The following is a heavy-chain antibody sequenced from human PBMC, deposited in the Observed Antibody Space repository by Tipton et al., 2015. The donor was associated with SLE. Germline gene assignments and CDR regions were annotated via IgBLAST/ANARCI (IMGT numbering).Heavy chain of an antibody. CDR3: ARDQGKVGIAY. V-gene: IGHV4-59*01. J-gene: IGHJ4*02. CDR1: GGSFSGNY. CDR2: IYYSGST. Sequence: TLSLTCAVYGGSFSGNYWSWIRQPPGKGLEWIGYIYYSGSTNYNPSLKSRVTISVDTSKNQFSLKVSSVTAADTAVYYCARDQGKVGIAYWGQGTLVTVSS. D-gene: IGHD1-26*01.